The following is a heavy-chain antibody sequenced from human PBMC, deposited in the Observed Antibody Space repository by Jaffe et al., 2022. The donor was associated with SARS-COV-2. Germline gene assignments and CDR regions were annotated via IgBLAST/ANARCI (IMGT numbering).Heavy chain of an antibody. Sequence: EVQLVESGGVVVQPGGSLRLSCAASGFTFDDYTMHWVRQAPGKGLEWVSLISWDGGSTYYADSVKGRFTISRDNSKNSLYLQMNSLRTEDTALYYCAKAANRSPEIDYWGQGTLVTVSS. V-gene: IGHV3-43*01. CDR3: AKAANRSPEIDY. CDR2: ISWDGGST. J-gene: IGHJ4*02. CDR1: GFTFDDYT.